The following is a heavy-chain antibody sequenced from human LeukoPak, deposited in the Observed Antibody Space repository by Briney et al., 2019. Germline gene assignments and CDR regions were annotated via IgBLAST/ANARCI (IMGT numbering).Heavy chain of an antibody. V-gene: IGHV5-51*01. Sequence: GESLKISGKGSGYNFGNSWIAWVRQMPGKGLEWMGIIYPGDSDTKYGPSFQGQVTISADKSISTAYLQWSSLKASDSAIYYCARKEYMDVWGEGTTVTVSS. CDR3: ARKEYMDV. CDR2: IYPGDSDT. CDR1: GYNFGNSW. J-gene: IGHJ6*03.